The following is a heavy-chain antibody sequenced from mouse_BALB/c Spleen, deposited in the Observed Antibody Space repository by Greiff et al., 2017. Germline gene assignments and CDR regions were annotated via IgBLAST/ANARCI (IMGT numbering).Heavy chain of an antibody. D-gene: IGHD1-1*01. CDR2: INPYNGDT. Sequence: VQLQQSGPELVKPGASVKISCKASGYSFTGYFMNWVMQSHGKSLEWIGRINPYNGDTFYNQKFKGKATLTVDKSSSTAHMELRSLASEDSAVYYGARNYDGSSYGYFDYWGQGTTLTVSS. CDR3: ARNYDGSSYGYFDY. CDR1: GYSFTGYF. V-gene: IGHV1-20*02. J-gene: IGHJ2*01.